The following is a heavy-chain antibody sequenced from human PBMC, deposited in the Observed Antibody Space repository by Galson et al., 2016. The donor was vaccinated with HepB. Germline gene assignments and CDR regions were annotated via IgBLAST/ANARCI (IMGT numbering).Heavy chain of an antibody. Sequence: VKVSCKASGYTFNSYGISWVRQAPGQGLEWMGWISAYTGNTKYAQNLQGRVTMTTDTSTSTAYMELRSLRSDDTAVYHCATTRDGSGWNSPALRLDYWGQGTLVTVSS. CDR1: GYTFNSYG. CDR2: ISAYTGNT. J-gene: IGHJ4*02. CDR3: ATTRDGSGWNSPALRLDY. D-gene: IGHD6-19*01. V-gene: IGHV1-18*01.